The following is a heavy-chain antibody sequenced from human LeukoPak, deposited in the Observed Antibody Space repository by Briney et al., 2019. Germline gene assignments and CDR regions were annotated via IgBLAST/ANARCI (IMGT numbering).Heavy chain of an antibody. CDR1: GGSISSYY. D-gene: IGHD1-26*01. Sequence: SETLSLTYTVSGGSISSYYWSWIRQPPGKGLEWIGYIYYSGSTDYNPSLKSRVTISVDTSKNQFSLKLSSVTAADTAVYYCARSVLSGSYYDVGIFDYWGQGTLVTVSS. V-gene: IGHV4-59*01. CDR2: IYYSGST. CDR3: ARSVLSGSYYDVGIFDY. J-gene: IGHJ4*02.